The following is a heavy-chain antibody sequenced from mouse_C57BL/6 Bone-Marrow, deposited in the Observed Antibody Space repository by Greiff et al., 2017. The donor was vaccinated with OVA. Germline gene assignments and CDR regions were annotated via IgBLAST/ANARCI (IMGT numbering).Heavy chain of an antibody. V-gene: IGHV3-6*01. J-gene: IGHJ4*01. CDR2: ISYDGSN. CDR1: GYSITSGYY. Sequence: EVQLQESGPGLVKPSQSLSLTCSVTGYSITSGYYWNWIRQFPGNKLEWMGYISYDGSNNYNPSLKNRISITRDTSKNQFFLKLNSVTTEDTATYYCASRGRRRFYAMDYWGQGTSVTVSS. CDR3: ASRGRRRFYAMDY. D-gene: IGHD1-1*01.